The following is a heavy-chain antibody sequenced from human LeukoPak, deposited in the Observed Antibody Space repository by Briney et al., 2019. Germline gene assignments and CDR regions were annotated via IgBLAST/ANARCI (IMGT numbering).Heavy chain of an antibody. CDR1: GFTFSKYA. V-gene: IGHV3-23*01. D-gene: IGHD2-2*01. CDR3: ASSYLHVPYYYYGMDV. Sequence: QSGGSLRLSCAASGFTFSKYAMSWVRQAPGKGLEWVSAISGSDGNTFYADSVKGRFTISRDNSKNTLYLQMNSLRAEDTAVYYCASSYLHVPYYYYGMDVWGQGTTVTVSS. J-gene: IGHJ6*02. CDR2: ISGSDGNT.